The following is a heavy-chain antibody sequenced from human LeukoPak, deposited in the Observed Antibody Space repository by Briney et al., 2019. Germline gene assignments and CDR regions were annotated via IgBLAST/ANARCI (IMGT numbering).Heavy chain of an antibody. CDR2: ISGSGGGT. V-gene: IGHV3-23*01. CDR1: GFTFSNYA. J-gene: IGHJ6*02. CDR3: AKMAAASYAMDV. D-gene: IGHD2-15*01. Sequence: GGSLRLSCAASGFTFSNYAMSWVRQAPGKGLEWVSAISGSGGGTYYADSVKGRFTISRDNSKNTLYLQMNSLRAEDTAVYYCAKMAAASYAMDVWGQGTTVTVSS.